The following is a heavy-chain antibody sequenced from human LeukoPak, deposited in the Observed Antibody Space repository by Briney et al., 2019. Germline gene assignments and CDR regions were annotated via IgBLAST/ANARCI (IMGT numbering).Heavy chain of an antibody. V-gene: IGHV4-38-2*02. CDR1: GYSINNNYY. D-gene: IGHD3-10*01. CDR3: ARDGYYYVSGSHPDNYYYGMDV. J-gene: IGHJ6*04. Sequence: SETLSLTCGVSGYSINNNYYLGWTRHSPGEGLEWIGSIDRRGSTSYNPPLKSRVTISVDTSKIQFSLKMTSVTAADTAVYYCARDGYYYVSGSHPDNYYYGMDVWGKGTTVTVSS. CDR2: IDRRGST.